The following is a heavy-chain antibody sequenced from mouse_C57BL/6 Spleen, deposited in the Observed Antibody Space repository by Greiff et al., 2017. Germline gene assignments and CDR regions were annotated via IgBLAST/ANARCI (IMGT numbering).Heavy chain of an antibody. D-gene: IGHD4-1*01. J-gene: IGHJ3*01. V-gene: IGHV1-15*01. CDR3: TRRGDPPNWAFAY. CDR1: GYTFTDYE. CDR2: IDPETGGT. Sequence: QVQLQQSGAELVRPGASVTLSCKASGYTFTDYEMHWVKQTPVHGLEWIGAIDPETGGTAYNQKFKGKAILTADKSSSTAYMELRSLTSEDSAVYYCTRRGDPPNWAFAYWGQGTLVTVSA.